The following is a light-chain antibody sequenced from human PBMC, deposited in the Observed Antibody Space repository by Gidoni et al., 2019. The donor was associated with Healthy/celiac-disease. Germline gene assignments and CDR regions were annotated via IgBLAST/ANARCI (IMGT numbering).Light chain of an antibody. V-gene: IGKV1-5*03. CDR3: QQYNSYSP. Sequence: DIQMTQSPSTLSASVGDRVTITCRASQRISSWFAWYQQKPGKAPKLLIYKASSLESGVPSRFSGSGSGTEFTLTISSLQPDDFATYYCQQYNSYSPFGQGTKVEIK. CDR2: KAS. J-gene: IGKJ1*01. CDR1: QRISSW.